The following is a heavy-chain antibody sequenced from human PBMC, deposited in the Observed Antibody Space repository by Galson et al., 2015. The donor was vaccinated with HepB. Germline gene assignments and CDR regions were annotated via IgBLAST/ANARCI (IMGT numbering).Heavy chain of an antibody. J-gene: IGHJ3*02. CDR1: GFTFSGSA. CDR3: TRTIRNYDILTGYYTGDAFDI. D-gene: IGHD3-9*01. Sequence: SLRLSCAASGFTFSGSAMHWVRQASGKGLEWVGRIRSKANSYATAYAASVKGRFTISRDDSKNTAYLQMNSLKTEDTAVYYCTRTIRNYDILTGYYTGDAFDIWGQGTMVTVSS. V-gene: IGHV3-73*01. CDR2: IRSKANSYAT.